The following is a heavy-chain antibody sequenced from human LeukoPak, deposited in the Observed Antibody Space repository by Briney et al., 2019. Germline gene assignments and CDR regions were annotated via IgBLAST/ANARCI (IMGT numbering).Heavy chain of an antibody. D-gene: IGHD6-19*01. V-gene: IGHV1-8*01. CDR3: ASKDSSGWYEEA. CDR2: MNPNSGNT. J-gene: IGHJ5*02. Sequence: VASVKVSCKASGYTFTSYDINWVRQATGQGLEWMGWMNPNSGNTGYAQKLQGRVTVTRNTSISTAYMELSSLRSEDTAVYYCASKDSSGWYEEAWGQGTLVTVSS. CDR1: GYTFTSYD.